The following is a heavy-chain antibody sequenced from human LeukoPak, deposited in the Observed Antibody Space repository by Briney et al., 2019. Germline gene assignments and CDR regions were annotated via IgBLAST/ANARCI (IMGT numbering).Heavy chain of an antibody. Sequence: PSETLSLTCTVSGGSVTSGTFYWSWIRQPPGKGLEWIWYIYYSRSTNYNPSLKSRVTMSVDTSKNQFSLNLNSVTAADTAVYYCARTTVRPTGDYFDYWGQGTLVTVSS. CDR1: GGSVTSGTFY. CDR3: ARTTVRPTGDYFDY. D-gene: IGHD4-17*01. V-gene: IGHV4-61*01. CDR2: IYYSRST. J-gene: IGHJ4*02.